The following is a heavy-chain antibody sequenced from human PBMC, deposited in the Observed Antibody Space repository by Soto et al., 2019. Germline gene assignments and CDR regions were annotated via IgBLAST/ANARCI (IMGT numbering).Heavy chain of an antibody. CDR3: AREGSGSNF. CDR2: IVPVFGRP. D-gene: IGHD5-12*01. Sequence: SVKVSCKVSGVSFSNFGISWVRQAPGQGLEWMGGIVPVFGRPNYAQRFRGRLTITADESTSTGYIELISLRSDDTAVYYCAREGSGSNFRGKETQVAISS. J-gene: IGHJ4*02. CDR1: GVSFSNFG. V-gene: IGHV1-69*13.